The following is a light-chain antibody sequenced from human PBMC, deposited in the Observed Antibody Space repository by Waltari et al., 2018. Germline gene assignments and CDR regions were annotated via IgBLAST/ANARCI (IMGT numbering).Light chain of an antibody. Sequence: QSALTQPASVSGSPGQSITISCPGTSRDVGGYNYVPWYQQHPGKAPKLMIYDVSNRPSGVSNRFSGSKSGNTASLTISGLQAEDEADYYCSSYTSSSTLLYVFGTGTKVTVL. CDR3: SSYTSSSTLLYV. CDR2: DVS. J-gene: IGLJ1*01. V-gene: IGLV2-14*03. CDR1: SRDVGGYNY.